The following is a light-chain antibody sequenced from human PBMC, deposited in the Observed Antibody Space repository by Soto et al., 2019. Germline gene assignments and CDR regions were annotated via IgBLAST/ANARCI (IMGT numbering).Light chain of an antibody. V-gene: IGLV2-8*01. Sequence: SALTQPASVSGSPGQSITISCTGTSSDIGVYNYVSWYQHHPGKAPKLMIYEVSKRPSGVPDRFSGSKSGNTASLTVSGLQAEDEADYYCSSYGGSNNFVFGTGTKVTVL. CDR3: SSYGGSNNFV. CDR2: EVS. J-gene: IGLJ1*01. CDR1: SSDIGVYNY.